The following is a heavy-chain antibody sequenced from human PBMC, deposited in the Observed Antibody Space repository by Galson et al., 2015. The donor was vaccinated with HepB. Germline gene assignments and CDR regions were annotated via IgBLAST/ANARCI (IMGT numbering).Heavy chain of an antibody. CDR3: ARGQVGATTLLDY. Sequence: PPGKGLEWIGYINYSGSTNYNPSLKSRVTISVDTSKNQFSLKLSSMTAADTAVYYCARGQVGATTLLDYWGQGTLVTVSS. V-gene: IGHV4-59*01. CDR2: INYSGST. D-gene: IGHD1-26*01. J-gene: IGHJ4*02.